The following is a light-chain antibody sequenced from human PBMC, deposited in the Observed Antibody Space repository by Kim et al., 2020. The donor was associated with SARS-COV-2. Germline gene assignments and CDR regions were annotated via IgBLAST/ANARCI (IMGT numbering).Light chain of an antibody. CDR1: QSVRNSY. V-gene: IGKV3-20*01. CDR2: GAS. J-gene: IGKJ1*01. CDR3: QQYGSSAT. Sequence: EIVLTQSPGTLSLSPGERATLSCRTSQSVRNSYLAWYQQKPGQAPRLLIYGASSRATGIPDRFSGSGSGTDFTLTISRLEPEDFAVYYCQQYGSSATFGQGTKVDIK.